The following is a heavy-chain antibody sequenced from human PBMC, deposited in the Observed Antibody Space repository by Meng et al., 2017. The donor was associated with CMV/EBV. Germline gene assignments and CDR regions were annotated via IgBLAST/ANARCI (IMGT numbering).Heavy chain of an antibody. J-gene: IGHJ4*02. CDR3: ARSSYSSAWPTYYFDY. D-gene: IGHD6-19*01. CDR1: GGSISSSTYY. V-gene: IGHV4-39*07. CDR2: IYYSGRT. Sequence: QLQLQESGPGLVKPSETLSLTCTVSGGSISSSTYYWGWIRQPPGKGLEWIGSIYYSGRTYYNPSLKSRVSISVDTSKNQFSLKLNSVTAADTAVYYCARSSYSSAWPTYYFDYWGQGTLVTVSS.